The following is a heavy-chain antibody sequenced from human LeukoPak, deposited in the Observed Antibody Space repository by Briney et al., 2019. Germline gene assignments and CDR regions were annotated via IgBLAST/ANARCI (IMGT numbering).Heavy chain of an antibody. CDR3: ARGMMGHIPPVY. CDR2: INPNSGNT. D-gene: IGHD3-16*01. CDR1: GYTFTGYY. Sequence: ASVKVSCKASGYTFTGYYMHWVRQAPGQGLEWMGWINPNSGNTGYAQKFQGRVTMTRNTSISTAYMELSSLRSEDTAVYYCARGMMGHIPPVYWGQGTLVTVSS. V-gene: IGHV1-8*02. J-gene: IGHJ4*02.